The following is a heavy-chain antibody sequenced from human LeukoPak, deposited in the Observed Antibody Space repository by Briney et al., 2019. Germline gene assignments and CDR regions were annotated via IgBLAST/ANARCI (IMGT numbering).Heavy chain of an antibody. CDR1: GFTFSSHG. CDR2: ISYDGSNT. V-gene: IGHV3-30*03. J-gene: IGHJ4*02. CDR3: ARGYLSSTRTDYFDY. D-gene: IGHD6-13*01. Sequence: AGGSLRLSCAASGFTFSSHGMHWVRQAPGKGLEWVAVISYDGSNTYYADSVKGRFTISRDNSKNTLYLQMNSLRAEDTAVYYCARGYLSSTRTDYFDYWGQGTLVTVSS.